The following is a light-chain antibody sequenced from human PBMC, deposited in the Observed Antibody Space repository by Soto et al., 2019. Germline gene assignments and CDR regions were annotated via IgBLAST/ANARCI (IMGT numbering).Light chain of an antibody. V-gene: IGLV3-21*02. CDR2: DDS. J-gene: IGLJ3*02. CDR3: HVWETTSVV. CDR1: NIGSKS. Sequence: SYELTQPPSVSVAPGQTARITCGGNNIGSKSVHWYQQKPGQAPVLVLYDDSDRPSGIPERFSGSNSGNTATQTIRTVEAGDEADYYCHVWETTSVVFGGGTKVTVL.